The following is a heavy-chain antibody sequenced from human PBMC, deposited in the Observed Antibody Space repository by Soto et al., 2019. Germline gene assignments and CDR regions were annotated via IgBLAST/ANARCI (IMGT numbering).Heavy chain of an antibody. J-gene: IGHJ4*03. CDR3: ARASNLYYDSSGYYYLYYFDY. Sequence: SVKVSCKASGCTFSSYAISWVRQAPGQGLEWMGGIIPIFGTANYAQKFQGRVTITADESTSTAYMELSSLRSEDTAVYYCARASNLYYDSSGYYYLYYFDYWGQGTTVTVSS. D-gene: IGHD3-22*01. CDR1: GCTFSSYA. CDR2: IIPIFGTA. V-gene: IGHV1-69*13.